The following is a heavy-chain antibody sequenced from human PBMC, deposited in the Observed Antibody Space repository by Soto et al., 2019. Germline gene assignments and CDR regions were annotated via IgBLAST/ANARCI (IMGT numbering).Heavy chain of an antibody. V-gene: IGHV1-69*13. CDR3: ARPYSSSKYNWFDP. Sequence: ASVKVSCKASGYTFTSYARHWVRQAPGQRLEWMGGIIPIFGTANYAQKFQGRVTITADESTSTAYMELSSLRSEDTAVYYCARPYSSSKYNWFDPWGQGTLVTVSS. J-gene: IGHJ5*02. CDR2: IIPIFGTA. D-gene: IGHD6-6*01. CDR1: GYTFTSYA.